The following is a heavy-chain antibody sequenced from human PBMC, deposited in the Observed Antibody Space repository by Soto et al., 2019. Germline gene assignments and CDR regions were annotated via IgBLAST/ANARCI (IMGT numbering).Heavy chain of an antibody. CDR1: GYSFTSYD. D-gene: IGHD6-13*01. CDR3: ARASRSGWGYYYYYGMDV. CDR2: MHPNSTNT. Sequence: ASVKVSCKACGYSFTSYDINWVGQATGQGREWMGWMHPNSTNTGYAHKFQGTVTITRNTSICTAYMKLSSLRSEDTAVYYCARASRSGWGYYYYYGMDVWGQGTTVTVSS. V-gene: IGHV1-8*01. J-gene: IGHJ6*02.